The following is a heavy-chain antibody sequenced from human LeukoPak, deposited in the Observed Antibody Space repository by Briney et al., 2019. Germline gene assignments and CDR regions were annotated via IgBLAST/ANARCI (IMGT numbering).Heavy chain of an antibody. CDR1: GGTLTSHT. V-gene: IGHV1-69*13. J-gene: IGHJ4*02. D-gene: IGHD4-17*01. Sequence: ASVKVSCKASGGTLTSHTFTWVRRAPGQGLEWMGGIIPILGSANYAKKFQGRATNSADESTGTVYMELRNLTPEDTAVYYCARGYDIGDYVPYNYWGQGTLVTVS. CDR3: ARGYDIGDYVPYNY. CDR2: IIPILGSA.